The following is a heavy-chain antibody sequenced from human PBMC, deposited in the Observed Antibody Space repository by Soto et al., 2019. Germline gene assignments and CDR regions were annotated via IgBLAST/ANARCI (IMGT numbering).Heavy chain of an antibody. D-gene: IGHD6-6*01. V-gene: IGHV2-5*02. Sequence: SGPTLVNPTQTLTLTCTFSGFSLSTDDVGVGWIRQPPGKALDWLAVIYWDDDKRYSPSLKSRLTITKDTSKNQVLLTMTNMDPVDTATYFCARSKYSISSFDYWGQGALVTI. J-gene: IGHJ4*02. CDR3: ARSKYSISSFDY. CDR1: GFSLSTDDVG. CDR2: IYWDDDK.